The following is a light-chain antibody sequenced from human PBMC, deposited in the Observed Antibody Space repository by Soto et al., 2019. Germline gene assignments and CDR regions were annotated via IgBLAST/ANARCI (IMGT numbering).Light chain of an antibody. CDR1: SSDVGRYNY. J-gene: IGLJ2*01. CDR2: DVS. Sequence: QSALTQPASVSGSPGQSITISCTGTSSDVGRYNYISWYQQHPGKAPKLMIYDVSNRPSGVSNRFSGSKSGNTASLTISGLQAEDEADYYCSSYTNTSTPCIGGGTKLTVL. V-gene: IGLV2-14*03. CDR3: SSYTNTSTPC.